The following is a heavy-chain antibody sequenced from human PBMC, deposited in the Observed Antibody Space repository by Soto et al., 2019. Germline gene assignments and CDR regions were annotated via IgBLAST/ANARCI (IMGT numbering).Heavy chain of an antibody. CDR1: GFTFSSYG. Sequence: QVQLVESGGGVVQPGRSLRLSCAASGFTFSSYGMHWVRQAPGKGLEWVAVISYDGSNKYYADSVKGRFTISRDNSKNTLYLQMDSLRAEDTGVYYCAKDFNDNWGQGTLVTVSS. V-gene: IGHV3-30*18. CDR2: ISYDGSNK. D-gene: IGHD3-9*01. J-gene: IGHJ4*02. CDR3: AKDFNDN.